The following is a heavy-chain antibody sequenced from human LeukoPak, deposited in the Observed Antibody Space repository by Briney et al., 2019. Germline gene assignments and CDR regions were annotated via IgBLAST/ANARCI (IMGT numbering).Heavy chain of an antibody. D-gene: IGHD4-17*01. CDR3: AKVRYGDTYFDY. CDR1: GFTFRNYW. V-gene: IGHV3-9*01. J-gene: IGHJ4*02. Sequence: GGSLRLSCAASGFTFRNYWMGWVRQAPGKGLEWVSGISWNSGSIGYADSVKGRFTISRDNAKNSLYLQMDSLRAEDTALYYCAKVRYGDTYFDYWGQGTLVTVSS. CDR2: ISWNSGSI.